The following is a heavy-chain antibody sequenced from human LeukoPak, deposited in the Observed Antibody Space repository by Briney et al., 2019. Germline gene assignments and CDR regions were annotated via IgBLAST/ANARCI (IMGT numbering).Heavy chain of an antibody. CDR2: IKSKTDGGTT. CDR1: GFTFSSYA. CDR3: TTDQFIYYDSSGYYYKTEYFQH. D-gene: IGHD3-22*01. V-gene: IGHV3-15*01. J-gene: IGHJ1*01. Sequence: GGSLRLSCAASGFTFSSYAMSWVRQAPGKGLEWVGRIKSKTDGGTTDYAAPVKGRFTISRDDSKNTLYLQMNSLKTEDTAVYYCTTDQFIYYDSSGYYYKTEYFQHWGQGTLVTVSS.